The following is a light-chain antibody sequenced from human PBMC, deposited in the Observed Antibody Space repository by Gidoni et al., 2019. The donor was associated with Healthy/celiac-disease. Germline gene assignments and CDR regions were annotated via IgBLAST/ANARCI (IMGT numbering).Light chain of an antibody. Sequence: QSVLTQSPSASGTPGQRVTISCSGSSSNIGSTYVYWYQPLPGTAPKLLIYRNNQRLSGVPDRFSGSKSGTSASLAISGLRSEDEADYYCAAWDDSLSGYVFGTGTKVTVL. J-gene: IGLJ1*01. CDR1: SSNIGSTY. CDR3: AAWDDSLSGYV. V-gene: IGLV1-47*01. CDR2: RNN.